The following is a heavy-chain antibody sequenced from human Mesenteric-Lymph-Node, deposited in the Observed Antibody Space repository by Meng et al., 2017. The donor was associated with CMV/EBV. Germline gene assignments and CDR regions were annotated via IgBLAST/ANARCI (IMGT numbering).Heavy chain of an antibody. J-gene: IGHJ6*02. CDR2: ISSSSSYI. D-gene: IGHD3-3*01. CDR3: ARDGLAFGVVINCCGMDV. Sequence: GESLKISCAASGFTFSSYSMNWVRQAPGKGLEWVSSISSSSSYIYYADSVKGRFTISRDNSKNTLYLQMNSLRAEDTAVYYCARDGLAFGVVINCCGMDVWGQGTTVTVSS. CDR1: GFTFSSYS. V-gene: IGHV3-21*01.